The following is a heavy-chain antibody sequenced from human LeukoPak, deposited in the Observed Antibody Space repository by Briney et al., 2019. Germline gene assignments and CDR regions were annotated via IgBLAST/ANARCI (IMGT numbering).Heavy chain of an antibody. D-gene: IGHD2-15*01. Sequence: GGSLRLSCAASGFTFSSYWMSWVRQAPGKGREWVANIKQDGSEKYYVDSLKGRFTISRANAKNSLYLQMNSLRAEDTAVYYCAREDCSGGSCYRGGDYWGQGTLVTVSS. V-gene: IGHV3-7*01. CDR2: IKQDGSEK. J-gene: IGHJ4*02. CDR1: GFTFSSYW. CDR3: AREDCSGGSCYRGGDY.